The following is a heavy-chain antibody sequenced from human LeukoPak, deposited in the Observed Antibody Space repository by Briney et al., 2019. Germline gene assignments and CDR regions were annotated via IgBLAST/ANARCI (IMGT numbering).Heavy chain of an antibody. CDR1: GFAFSNYW. V-gene: IGHV3-74*01. CDR3: ASHYASGSSSGY. D-gene: IGHD3-10*01. CDR2: INTDGTST. Sequence: GGSLRLSCAASGFAFSNYWMHWVRQAPGRGLVWVSRINTDGTSTSYADSVQGRFTISRDNAKNTLFLQMNTLRAEDTAVYYCASHYASGSSSGYWGQGTLVTVSS. J-gene: IGHJ4*02.